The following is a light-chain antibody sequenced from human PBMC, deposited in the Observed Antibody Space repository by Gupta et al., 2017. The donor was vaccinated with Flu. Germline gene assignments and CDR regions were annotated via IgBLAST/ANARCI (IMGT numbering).Light chain of an antibody. CDR2: GAS. J-gene: IGKJ4*01. V-gene: IGKV3-15*01. Sequence: EIVLTQSPATLSVCPGERATLSCRASQSVRSNLAWYQQKPGQAPRLLIYGASTRATGIPARFSGSGSGTEFTLTISSLQSEDFAVYYCQQYNNWHLTFGGGTKVEIK. CDR1: QSVRSN. CDR3: QQYNNWHLT.